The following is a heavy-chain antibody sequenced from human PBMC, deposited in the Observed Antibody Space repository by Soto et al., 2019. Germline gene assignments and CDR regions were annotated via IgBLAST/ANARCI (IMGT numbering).Heavy chain of an antibody. V-gene: IGHV4-34*01. J-gene: IGHJ4*02. CDR3: ATSFGNAWYTY. CDR1: GGSFSGYY. Sequence: SETLSLTCAVYGGSFSGYYWSWIRQPPGKELERIGEINHSGSTHYNPSLKSRLTFSVDKSKNQFTLQLTSVSVVDTAVYYCATSFGNAWYTYWGQGTQVTVSS. CDR2: INHSGST. D-gene: IGHD6-13*01.